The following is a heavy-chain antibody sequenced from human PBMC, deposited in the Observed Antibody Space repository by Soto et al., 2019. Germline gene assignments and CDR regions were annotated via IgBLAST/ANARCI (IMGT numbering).Heavy chain of an antibody. J-gene: IGHJ4*02. V-gene: IGHV3-15*01. CDR2: IKSKVDSATT. CDR1: GFTFSNAW. Sequence: GGSLRLSCAASGFTFSNAWMIWVRQAPGKGLEWVGRIKSKVDSATTDYAAPVKGRFSISRDDSRNTLYLQMNSLKIEDTAVYYCTTDDPINRNWGQGTLVTVSS. CDR3: TTDDPINRN.